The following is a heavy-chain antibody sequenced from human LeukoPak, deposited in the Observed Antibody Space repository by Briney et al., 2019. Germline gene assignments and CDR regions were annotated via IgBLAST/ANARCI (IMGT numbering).Heavy chain of an antibody. D-gene: IGHD6-13*01. J-gene: IGHJ4*02. CDR2: IYYSGST. CDR3: ARSTGIAAAAFGI. Sequence: SETLSLTCTVSGGSISSYYLSWIRQPPGKGLEWIGYIYYSGSTNYNPSLKSRVTISVDTSKNQFSLKLNSVTAADTAVYYCARSTGIAAAAFGIWGQGTLVTVSS. CDR1: GGSISSYY. V-gene: IGHV4-59*01.